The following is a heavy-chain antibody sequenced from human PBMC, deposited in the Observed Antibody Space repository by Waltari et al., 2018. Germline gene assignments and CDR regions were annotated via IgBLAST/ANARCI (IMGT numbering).Heavy chain of an antibody. CDR1: GFTFSSYS. Sequence: EVQLVESGGGLVKPGGSLRLSCAASGFTFSSYSMNWVRQAPGKGLEWVSSISSSSSYIYYADSVKGRFTISRDNAKNTLYLQMNSLRAEDTAVYYCAKDLRLPGGYWGQGTLVTVSS. CDR3: AKDLRLPGGY. CDR2: ISSSSSYI. D-gene: IGHD5-18*01. V-gene: IGHV3-21*04. J-gene: IGHJ4*02.